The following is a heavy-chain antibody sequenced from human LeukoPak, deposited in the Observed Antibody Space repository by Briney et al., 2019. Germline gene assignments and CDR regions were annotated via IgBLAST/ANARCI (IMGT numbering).Heavy chain of an antibody. CDR1: GGSISSSSYY. J-gene: IGHJ4*02. D-gene: IGHD3-10*01. CDR2: IYCSGST. CDR3: AREGRSMVRGVIDDY. Sequence: SETLSLTCTVSGGSISSSSYYWSWIRQPPGKGLEWIGYIYCSGSTYYNPSLKSRVTISVDTSKNQFSLKLSSVTAADTAVYYCAREGRSMVRGVIDDYWGQGTLVTVSS. V-gene: IGHV4-30-4*08.